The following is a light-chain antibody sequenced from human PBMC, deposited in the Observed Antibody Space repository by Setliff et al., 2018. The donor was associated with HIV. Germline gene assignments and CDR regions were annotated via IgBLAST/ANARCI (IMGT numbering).Light chain of an antibody. CDR3: QQYYSTPPYT. CDR2: WAS. J-gene: IGKJ5*01. CDR1: QSVLYSSNNKNY. Sequence: DIVMTQSPESLAVSLGERATINCKSSQSVLYSSNNKNYLAWYQQKPGQPPKLLFYWASTRESGVPDRFSASGSGAAFTLSISSLQAEDVAIYYCQQYYSTPPYTFGQGTRLEIK. V-gene: IGKV4-1*01.